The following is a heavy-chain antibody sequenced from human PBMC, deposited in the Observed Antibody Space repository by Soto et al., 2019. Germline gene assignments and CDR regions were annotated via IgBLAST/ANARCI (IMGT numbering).Heavy chain of an antibody. J-gene: IGHJ1*01. V-gene: IGHV1-69*02. Sequence: QVQLVQSGAEVKKPGSSVKVSCKASGGTFSSYTISWVRQAPGQGLEWMGRIIPILGIANYAQKFQGRVTITADKSTSTAYMEMSSLRSEDTAVYYCARTRGDPEDFQHWGQGTLVTVSS. CDR2: IIPILGIA. CDR1: GGTFSSYT. CDR3: ARTRGDPEDFQH. D-gene: IGHD3-10*01.